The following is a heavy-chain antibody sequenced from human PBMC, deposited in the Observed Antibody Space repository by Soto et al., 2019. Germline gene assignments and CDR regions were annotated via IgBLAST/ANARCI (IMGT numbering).Heavy chain of an antibody. D-gene: IGHD4-17*01. V-gene: IGHV3-7*03. CDR2: IKQDGSEK. J-gene: IGHJ4*02. CDR1: GFTFSSYW. Sequence: PGGSLRLSCAASGFTFSSYWMSWVRQAPGKGLEWVANIKQDGSEKYYVDSVKGRFTISRDNAKNSLYLQMNSLRAEDTAVYYCARGSRPQFFGDYGDYFDYWGQGTLVTVSS. CDR3: ARGSRPQFFGDYGDYFDY.